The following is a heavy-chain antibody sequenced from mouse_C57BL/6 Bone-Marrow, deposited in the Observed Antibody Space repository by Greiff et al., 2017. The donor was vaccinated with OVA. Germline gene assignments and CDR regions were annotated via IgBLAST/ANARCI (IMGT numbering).Heavy chain of an antibody. J-gene: IGHJ3*01. V-gene: IGHV1-69*01. Sequence: VQLQQPGAELVMPGASVKLSCKASGYTFTSYWMHWVKQRPGHGLAWIGEIDPSDSYTNSNQKFKGKSTLTVDKSSSPAYMPLSSLTSEDAAVYYCARDARDLTLYEYDEAWFAYWGQGTLVTVSA. D-gene: IGHD2-4*01. CDR3: ARDARDLTLYEYDEAWFAY. CDR2: IDPSDSYT. CDR1: GYTFTSYW.